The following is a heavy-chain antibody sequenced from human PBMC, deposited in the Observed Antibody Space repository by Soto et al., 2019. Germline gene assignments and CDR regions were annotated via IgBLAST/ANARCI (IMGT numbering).Heavy chain of an antibody. Sequence: PSETLSLTCAVYGGSFSGYYWSWILQPPGKGLEWIGEINHSGSTNYNPSLKSRVTISVDASKNQFSLKLSSVTAADTAVYYCARDSGIAAALNWFDPWGQGTLVTVSS. CDR1: GGSFSGYY. CDR3: ARDSGIAAALNWFDP. J-gene: IGHJ5*02. CDR2: INHSGST. D-gene: IGHD6-13*01. V-gene: IGHV4-34*01.